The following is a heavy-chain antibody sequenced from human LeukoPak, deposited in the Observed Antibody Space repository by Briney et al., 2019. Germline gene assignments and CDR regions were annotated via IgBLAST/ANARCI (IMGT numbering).Heavy chain of an antibody. Sequence: SEPLTLTCTVSGGSISSYYWSWIPQPPGKGLEWIGYIYYSGSTNYNPSLKSRVTISVDTSKNQFSLKLSSVTAADTAVYYCARLPGNYYDSSGYYSGRYYFDYWGQGTLVTVSS. V-gene: IGHV4-59*01. CDR1: GGSISSYY. J-gene: IGHJ4*02. CDR3: ARLPGNYYDSSGYYSGRYYFDY. D-gene: IGHD3-22*01. CDR2: IYYSGST.